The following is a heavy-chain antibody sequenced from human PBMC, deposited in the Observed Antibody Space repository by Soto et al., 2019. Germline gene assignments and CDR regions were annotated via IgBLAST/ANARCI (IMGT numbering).Heavy chain of an antibody. Sequence: SETLSLTCTVSGGSISSYYWSWIRQPPGKGLEWIGYIYYSGSTNYNPSLKSRVTISVDTSKNQFSLKMSSVTAADTAVYYCARRYGGNFDYWGQGTLVTVSS. V-gene: IGHV4-59*12. CDR3: ARRYGGNFDY. CDR2: IYYSGST. D-gene: IGHD2-15*01. CDR1: GGSISSYY. J-gene: IGHJ4*02.